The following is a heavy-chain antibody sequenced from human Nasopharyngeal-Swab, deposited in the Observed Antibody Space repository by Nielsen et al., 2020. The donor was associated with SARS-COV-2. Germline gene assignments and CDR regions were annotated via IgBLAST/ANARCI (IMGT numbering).Heavy chain of an antibody. J-gene: IGHJ4*02. CDR1: GYSFSSYW. V-gene: IGHV5-51*01. CDR3: ARLRYGYSYGYVLDY. Sequence: GESLKISYKDSGYSFSSYWIVWVRQMPGQGLEWVGIIYPGDSDTRYSPSFQGQVTISADKSISTAYLQWSSLKASDTAMYYCARLRYGYSYGYVLDYWGQGTLVTVSS. CDR2: IYPGDSDT. D-gene: IGHD5-18*01.